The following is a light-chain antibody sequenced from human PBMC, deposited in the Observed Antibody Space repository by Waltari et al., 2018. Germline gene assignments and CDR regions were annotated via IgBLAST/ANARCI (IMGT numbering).Light chain of an antibody. CDR3: TTWDDSLNGVV. CDR1: SSNIGSNT. Sequence: QSVLTQPPSASGTPGQRVTISCSGSSSNIGSNTVNWYQQLPGTAPTLLISANNTRPSGVPDRVSGSKSGTSASLAISGLQSEDEADYYCTTWDDSLNGVVFGGGTKLTV. V-gene: IGLV1-44*01. J-gene: IGLJ3*02. CDR2: ANN.